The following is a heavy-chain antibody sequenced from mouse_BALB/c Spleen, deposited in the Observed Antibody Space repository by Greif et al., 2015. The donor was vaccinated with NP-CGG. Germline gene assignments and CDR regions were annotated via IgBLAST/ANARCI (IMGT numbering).Heavy chain of an antibody. D-gene: IGHD3-1*01. V-gene: IGHV1S127*01. Sequence: QVQLQQSGAELVKPGASVKMSCKASGYTFTSYWMHWVKQRPGQGLEWIGVIDPSDSYTSYNQKFKGKATLTVDTSSSTAYMQLSSLTSEDSAVYYCTRAARAPWFAYWGQGTLVTVSA. CDR1: GYTFTSYW. J-gene: IGHJ3*01. CDR2: IDPSDSYT. CDR3: TRAARAPWFAY.